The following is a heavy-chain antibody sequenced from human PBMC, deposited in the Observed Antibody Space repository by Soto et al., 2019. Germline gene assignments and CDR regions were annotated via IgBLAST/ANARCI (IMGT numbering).Heavy chain of an antibody. Sequence: GASVKVSCKASGYTFTSYGISWVRQAPGQGLEWMGWISAYNGNTNYAQKLQGRVTMTTDTSTSTAYMELRSLRSDDTAVYYCARVKHRYCSGGSCYPKSRYYYYYMDVWGKGTTVTVSS. D-gene: IGHD2-15*01. CDR2: ISAYNGNT. CDR1: GYTFTSYG. V-gene: IGHV1-18*01. CDR3: ARVKHRYCSGGSCYPKSRYYYYYMDV. J-gene: IGHJ6*03.